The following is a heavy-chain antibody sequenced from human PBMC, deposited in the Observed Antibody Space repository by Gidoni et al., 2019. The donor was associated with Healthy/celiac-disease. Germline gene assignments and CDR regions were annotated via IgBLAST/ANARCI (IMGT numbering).Heavy chain of an antibody. D-gene: IGHD3-10*01. Sequence: QVQLVESGGGVVQPGRSLRLSCAASGFTFSSYAMHWVRQAPGKGLEWGAVISYDGSNKYYADSVKGRFTISRDNSKNTLYLQMNSLRAEDTAVYYCARDEFLDYWGQGTLVTVSS. CDR2: ISYDGSNK. CDR3: ARDEFLDY. V-gene: IGHV3-30*01. CDR1: GFTFSSYA. J-gene: IGHJ4*02.